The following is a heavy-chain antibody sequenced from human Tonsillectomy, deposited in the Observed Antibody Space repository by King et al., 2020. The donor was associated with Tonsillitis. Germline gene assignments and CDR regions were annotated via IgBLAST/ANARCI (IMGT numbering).Heavy chain of an antibody. J-gene: IGHJ6*02. D-gene: IGHD7-27*01. CDR1: GFTFSSYA. CDR3: ARGTGPYYYYYGMDV. V-gene: IGHV3-64*01. CDR2: ISSNGGST. Sequence: DVQLVESGGGLVQPGGSLRLSCAASGFTFSSYAMHWVRQAPGKGLEYVSAISSNGGSTYYANSVKGRFTISRDNSKNTLYHQMGSLRAEDMAVYYCARGTGPYYYYYGMDVWGQGTTVTVSS.